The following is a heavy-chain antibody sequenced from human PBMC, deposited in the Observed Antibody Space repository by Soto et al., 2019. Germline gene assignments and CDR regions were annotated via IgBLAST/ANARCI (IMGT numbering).Heavy chain of an antibody. Sequence: QVQLVQSGGDLVKPGGSLRLCYAASRFTFSDYYMTWIRQAPGKGLDWVSTISTTSTYINYADSVKGRFTITRDNTKNVLYLQMDSLTADDTATYYCARGQNFDYWGQGTLVTVSS. CDR1: RFTFSDYY. CDR3: ARGQNFDY. CDR2: ISTTSTYI. V-gene: IGHV3-11*05. J-gene: IGHJ4*02.